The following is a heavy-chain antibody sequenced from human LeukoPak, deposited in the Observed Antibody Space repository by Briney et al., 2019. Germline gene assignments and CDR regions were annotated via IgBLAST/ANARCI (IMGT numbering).Heavy chain of an antibody. V-gene: IGHV4-4*02. CDR2: IYRSGST. CDR1: GGSISSSNW. CDR3: ARVSSGWYVGY. D-gene: IGHD6-19*01. Sequence: IPSGTLSLTCAVSGGSISSSNWWSRVRQPPGKGLEWIGEIYRSGSTNYNPPLKSRVTISVDKSKNQFSLKMSSVTAADTGVYYCARVSSGWYVGYWGQGTLVTVSS. J-gene: IGHJ4*02.